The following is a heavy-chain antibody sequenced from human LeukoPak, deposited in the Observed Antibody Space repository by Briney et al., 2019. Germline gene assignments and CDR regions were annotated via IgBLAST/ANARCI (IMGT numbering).Heavy chain of an antibody. D-gene: IGHD2-15*01. CDR1: GFTFSGHW. CDR2: ISGSGGST. V-gene: IGHV3-23*01. CDR3: AKAGEYCPDGSCYSENYYFDY. Sequence: GGSLRLSCAASGFTFSGHWMSWVRQAPGKGLERVSGISGSGGSTSYSVKGRFTISRDNSKNTLYLQMTSLRAEDTAVYYCAKAGEYCPDGSCYSENYYFDYWGQGTLVTVSS. J-gene: IGHJ4*02.